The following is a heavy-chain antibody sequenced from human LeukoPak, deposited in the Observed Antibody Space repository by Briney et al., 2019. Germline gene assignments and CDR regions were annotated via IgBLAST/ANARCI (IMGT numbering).Heavy chain of an antibody. Sequence: GGSLRLSCAASGFTFSDYYMSWIRQAPGKGLEWVSYISSRGSTIYYADSVKGRFTISRDNAKNSLYLQMNSLRAEDTAVYYCAKDRGSYKGALDFDYWGQGTLVTVSS. CDR3: AKDRGSYKGALDFDY. CDR2: ISSRGSTI. V-gene: IGHV3-11*01. CDR1: GFTFSDYY. D-gene: IGHD1-26*01. J-gene: IGHJ4*02.